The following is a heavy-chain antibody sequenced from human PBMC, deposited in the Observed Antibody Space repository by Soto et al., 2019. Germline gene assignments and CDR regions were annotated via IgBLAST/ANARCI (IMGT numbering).Heavy chain of an antibody. V-gene: IGHV4-59*06. CDR1: GGSINTFY. D-gene: IGHD2-15*01. CDR2: IYYSGST. CDR3: ARDDCGGSRCSYYYGMDV. J-gene: IGHJ6*02. Sequence: ETLSLTCTVSGGSINTFYWSWVRQPAGKGLEWIGYIYYSGSTFYHPSLESRVTISVDTSKNRFSLKLSSVTAADTAVYYCARDDCGGSRCSYYYGMDVWGQGTTVTVSS.